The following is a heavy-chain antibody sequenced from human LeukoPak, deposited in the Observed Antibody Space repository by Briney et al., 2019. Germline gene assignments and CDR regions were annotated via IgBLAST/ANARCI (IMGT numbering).Heavy chain of an antibody. V-gene: IGHV3-21*01. CDR3: ARVYCSSTSCYTPYLFYYYYYMDV. J-gene: IGHJ6*03. CDR1: GFTFSSYS. D-gene: IGHD2-2*02. CDR2: ISSSSSYI. Sequence: GGSLRLSCAASGFTFSSYSMNWVRQAPGKGLEWVSSISSSSSYIYYADSVKGRFTISRDNAKNSLYLQMNSLRAEDTAVYYCARVYCSSTSCYTPYLFYYYYYMDVWGKGTTVTVSS.